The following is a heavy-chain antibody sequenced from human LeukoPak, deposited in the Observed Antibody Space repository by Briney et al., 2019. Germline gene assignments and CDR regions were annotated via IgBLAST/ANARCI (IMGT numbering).Heavy chain of an antibody. CDR3: AKYPSLGMGGY. Sequence: GGSLRLSCAASGFTFSSYGMSWVRQAPGKGLEWVSAVSGSGGSTYYADSVKGRFTISRDNSKNTLYLQMNSLRAEDTAVYYCAKYPSLGMGGYWGQGTLVTVSS. D-gene: IGHD3-16*01. CDR1: GFTFSSYG. V-gene: IGHV3-23*01. CDR2: VSGSGGST. J-gene: IGHJ4*02.